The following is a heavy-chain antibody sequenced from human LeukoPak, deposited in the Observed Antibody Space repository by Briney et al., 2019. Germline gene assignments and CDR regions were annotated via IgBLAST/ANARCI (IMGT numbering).Heavy chain of an antibody. CDR3: ARDLVRFGEFGY. CDR1: GYTFTSYG. V-gene: IGHV1-18*01. Sequence: GSVKVSCKASGYTFTSYGMNWVRQAPGQGLEWMGWISAYNGNTNYAQKLQGRVTMTTDTSTSTAYMELRSLRSDDTAVYYCARDLVRFGEFGYWGQGTLVTVSS. D-gene: IGHD3-10*01. CDR2: ISAYNGNT. J-gene: IGHJ4*02.